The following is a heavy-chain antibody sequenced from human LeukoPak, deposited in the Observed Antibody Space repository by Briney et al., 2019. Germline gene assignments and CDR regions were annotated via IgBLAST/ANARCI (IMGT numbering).Heavy chain of an antibody. CDR1: GGSISSSSYY. D-gene: IGHD6-19*01. CDR2: IYYSGST. V-gene: IGHV4-39*07. CDR3: ARDGAVAGTPHDY. J-gene: IGHJ4*02. Sequence: SETLSLTCTVSGGSISSSSYYWGWIRQPPGKGLEWIGSIYYSGSTYYNPSLKSRVTISVDTSKNQFSLKLSSVTAADTAVYYCARDGAVAGTPHDYWGQGTLVTVSS.